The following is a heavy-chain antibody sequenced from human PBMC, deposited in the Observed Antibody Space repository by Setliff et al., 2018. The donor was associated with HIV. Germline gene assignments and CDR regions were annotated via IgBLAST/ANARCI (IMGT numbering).Heavy chain of an antibody. V-gene: IGHV1-46*01. CDR3: ARDPAPSSSASYFQH. J-gene: IGHJ1*01. D-gene: IGHD6-6*01. CDR1: GYTFTSYY. CDR2: INPSSGST. Sequence: ASVKVSCKASGYTFTSYYMHWVRQAPGHGLEWMGIINPSSGSTTYAQKFQGRVTMTRDTSTSAVYMELSSLRSEGRAVYCCARDPAPSSSASYFQHWGQGTPVNVSS.